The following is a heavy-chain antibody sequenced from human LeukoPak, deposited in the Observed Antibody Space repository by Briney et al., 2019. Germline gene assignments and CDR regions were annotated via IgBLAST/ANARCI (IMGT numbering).Heavy chain of an antibody. CDR3: ARDLAGPPQEAFDI. Sequence: GGSLRLSCAASGFTFSSYWMSWVRQAPGKGLEWVANIKQDGSEKYYVDSVKGRFTISRDNAKNSLYLQMNSLRAEDTAVYYCARDLAGPPQEAFDIWGQGTMVTVSS. CDR1: GFTFSSYW. V-gene: IGHV3-7*01. J-gene: IGHJ3*02. CDR2: IKQDGSEK.